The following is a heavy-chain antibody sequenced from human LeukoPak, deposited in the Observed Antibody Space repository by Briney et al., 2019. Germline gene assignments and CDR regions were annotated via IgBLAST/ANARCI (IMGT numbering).Heavy chain of an antibody. D-gene: IGHD6-19*01. J-gene: IGHJ4*02. V-gene: IGHV4-38-2*01. CDR1: GYSISSGYY. CDR2: IYHSGST. CDR3: ARRTAVPGIDY. Sequence: SETLSLTCAVSGYSISSGYYWGWIRQPPGKGLEWIGSIYHSGSTYYNPSLKSRVTISVDTSKNQFSLKLSSVTAADTAVYYCARRTAVPGIDYWGQGTLVTVSS.